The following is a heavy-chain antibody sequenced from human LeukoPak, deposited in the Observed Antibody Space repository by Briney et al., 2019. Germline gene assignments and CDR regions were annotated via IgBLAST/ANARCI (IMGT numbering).Heavy chain of an antibody. CDR3: ARRLEYSGSKGVFDY. CDR2: INHSGST. D-gene: IGHD1-26*01. Sequence: SETLSLTCAVYGGSFSGYYWSWIRQPPGKGLGWIGEINHSGSTNYNPSLKSRVTISVDTSKNQFSLKLSSVTAADTAVYYCARRLEYSGSKGVFDYWGQGTLVTVSS. V-gene: IGHV4-34*01. J-gene: IGHJ4*02. CDR1: GGSFSGYY.